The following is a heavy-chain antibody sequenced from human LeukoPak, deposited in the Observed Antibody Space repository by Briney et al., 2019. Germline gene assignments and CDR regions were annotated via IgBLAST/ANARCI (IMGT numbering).Heavy chain of an antibody. Sequence: GGSLRLSCAASGFTFSSYAMSWVRQAPGKGLEWVSAISGSGGSTYYADSVKGRFTISRDNSKNTLYLQMNSLRAEDTAVYYCARERGHSSSWYPFDYWGQGTLVTVSS. V-gene: IGHV3-23*01. D-gene: IGHD6-13*01. J-gene: IGHJ4*02. CDR1: GFTFSSYA. CDR3: ARERGHSSSWYPFDY. CDR2: ISGSGGST.